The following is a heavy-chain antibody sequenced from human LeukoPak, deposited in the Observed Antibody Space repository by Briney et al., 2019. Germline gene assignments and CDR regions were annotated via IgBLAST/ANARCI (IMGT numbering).Heavy chain of an antibody. D-gene: IGHD3-22*01. V-gene: IGHV4-39*07. CDR3: ARAGYDSSGYSTYYFDY. CDR2: IYYTRST. J-gene: IGHJ4*02. CDR1: GGSISSSSYY. Sequence: SETLSLTCTVSGGSISSSSYYWGWIRQPPGKGLEWIGSIYYTRSTYYNPSLKSRVTISIDTSKNQFSLKLSSVTAADTAVYYCARAGYDSSGYSTYYFDYWGQGTLVTVSS.